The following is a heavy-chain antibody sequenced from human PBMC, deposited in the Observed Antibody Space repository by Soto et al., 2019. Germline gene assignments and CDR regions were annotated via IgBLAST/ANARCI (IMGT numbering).Heavy chain of an antibody. V-gene: IGHV1-69*18. CDR3: ARAQTVGATASAADFDY. D-gene: IGHD1-26*01. CDR2: IIPIFGTA. Sequence: QVQLVQSGAEVKKPGSSVKVSCKASGGTFSSYAISWVRQAPGQGLECMGRIIPIFGTANYAQKFQGRVTITADESTSTAYMELTSMRSEDTAVYYCARAQTVGATASAADFDYWGQGTLVTVSS. CDR1: GGTFSSYA. J-gene: IGHJ4*02.